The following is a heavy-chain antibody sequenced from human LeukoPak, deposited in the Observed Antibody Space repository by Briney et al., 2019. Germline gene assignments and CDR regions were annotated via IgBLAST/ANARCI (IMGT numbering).Heavy chain of an antibody. CDR2: INAGNGNT. V-gene: IGHV1-3*01. D-gene: IGHD3-9*01. CDR3: ARWNDILTGYQWGLWVESYFDY. J-gene: IGHJ4*02. Sequence: GASVKVSCKASNYTFTSYGISWVRQAPGQGLEWMAWINAGNGNTKYSQKFQGRVTITRDTSASTAYMELSSLRSEDTAVYYCARWNDILTGYQWGLWVESYFDYWGQGTLVTVSS. CDR1: NYTFTSYG.